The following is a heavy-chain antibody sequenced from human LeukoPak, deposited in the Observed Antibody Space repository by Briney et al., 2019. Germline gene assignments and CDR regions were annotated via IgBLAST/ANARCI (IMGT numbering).Heavy chain of an antibody. CDR1: GYTFTGYY. J-gene: IGHJ4*02. V-gene: IGHV1-2*02. D-gene: IGHD3-16*01. Sequence: ASVKVSCKASGYTFTGYYIHWVRLAPGQGLQWMGWINSNSGGTNYAQKFQGRVTMTRDTSISTAYMGLSSLISDDTAVYYCARDRGPDWWGSFDCWGQGTLVTVSS. CDR2: INSNSGGT. CDR3: ARDRGPDWWGSFDC.